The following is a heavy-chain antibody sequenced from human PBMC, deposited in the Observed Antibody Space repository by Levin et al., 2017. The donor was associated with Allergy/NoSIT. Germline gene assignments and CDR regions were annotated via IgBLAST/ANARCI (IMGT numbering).Heavy chain of an antibody. V-gene: IGHV3-30*18. Sequence: GESLKISCAASGFTFSNYGMHWVRQAPGKGLEWVAVISYDGTNKYYADSVKGRFTISRDNSKNTLYLQMNSLRAEDTAVYYCAKDYDVDILTGYYRGGLDYWGQGTLVTVSS. CDR3: AKDYDVDILTGYYRGGLDY. D-gene: IGHD3-9*01. J-gene: IGHJ4*02. CDR2: ISYDGTNK. CDR1: GFTFSNYG.